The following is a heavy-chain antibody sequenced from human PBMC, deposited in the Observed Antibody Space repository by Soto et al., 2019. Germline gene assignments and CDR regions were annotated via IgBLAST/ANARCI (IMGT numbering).Heavy chain of an antibody. V-gene: IGHV3-11*01. CDR1: GFTFSDYY. Sequence: QVQLVESGGGLVKPGGSLRLSCAASGFTFSDYYMSWIRQAPGKGLEWVSYISSSGSTIYYADSVKGRFTISRDNANNSLYLKMNSLRAEDTAVYYCAREILGYCSSTSCLGAYYYYYYMDVWGKGTTVTVSS. CDR2: ISSSGSTI. CDR3: AREILGYCSSTSCLGAYYYYYYMDV. J-gene: IGHJ6*03. D-gene: IGHD2-2*01.